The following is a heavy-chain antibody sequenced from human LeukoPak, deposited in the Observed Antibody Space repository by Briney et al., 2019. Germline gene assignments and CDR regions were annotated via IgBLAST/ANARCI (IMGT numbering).Heavy chain of an antibody. V-gene: IGHV3-23*01. Sequence: GGSLRLSCAASGFSLSSHAMSWVRQAPGKGLEWVSAISGDGSNTYYADSVKGRFTISRDNSKNTLYLQMNSLRAEDTAVYYCAKGFRGAGYYFDCWGQGTLVTVSS. CDR3: AKGFRGAGYYFDC. CDR1: GFSLSSHA. D-gene: IGHD3-16*01. J-gene: IGHJ4*02. CDR2: ISGDGSNT.